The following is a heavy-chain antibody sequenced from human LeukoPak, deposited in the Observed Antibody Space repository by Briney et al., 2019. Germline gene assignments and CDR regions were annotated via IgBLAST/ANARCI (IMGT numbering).Heavy chain of an antibody. CDR3: VELYSSNY. Sequence: GGSLRLFCAASGFPHSRYAMSWARQAPGKGLECVSGISGGGGRTFYADSVKGRFTISRDNSKNTLYLQMNSLRAEDTAVYYCVELYSSNYWGQGTLVTVSS. J-gene: IGHJ4*02. CDR1: GFPHSRYA. CDR2: ISGGGGRT. V-gene: IGHV3-23*01. D-gene: IGHD6-19*01.